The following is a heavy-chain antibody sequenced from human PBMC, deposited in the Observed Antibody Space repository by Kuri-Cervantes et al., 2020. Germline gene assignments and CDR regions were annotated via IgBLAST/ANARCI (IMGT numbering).Heavy chain of an antibody. V-gene: IGHV3-23*01. CDR2: ISGSGGNT. Sequence: GGSLRLSCAASGFTFSSYAMSWVRQAPGKGLQWVSTISGSGGNTYYADSVKGRFTISRDNSKNTLYLQMNSLRAEDTAVYYCARAPGYSSSWYGYWGHGTLVTVSS. D-gene: IGHD6-13*01. CDR3: ARAPGYSSSWYGY. CDR1: GFTFSSYA. J-gene: IGHJ5*01.